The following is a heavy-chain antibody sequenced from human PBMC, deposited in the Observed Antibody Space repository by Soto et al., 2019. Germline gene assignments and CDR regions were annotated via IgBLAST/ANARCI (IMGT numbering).Heavy chain of an antibody. V-gene: IGHV1-18*04. D-gene: IGHD3-10*01. CDR2: ISAYNGNT. CDR1: GYSFASYG. CDR3: ARVVGYYGSGSYYSNNWFDP. Sequence: ASVKVSCKDCGYSFASYGISWVRQAPGHGLEWMGWISAYNGNTNYAQKPQGRVTMTTDTATSTAYMELRSLRSDDTAVYYWARVVGYYGSGSYYSNNWFDPWGQGTLVTVSS. J-gene: IGHJ5*02.